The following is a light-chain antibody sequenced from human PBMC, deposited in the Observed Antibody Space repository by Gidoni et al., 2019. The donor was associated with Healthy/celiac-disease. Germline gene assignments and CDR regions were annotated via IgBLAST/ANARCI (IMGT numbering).Light chain of an antibody. Sequence: DIVMTQPPDSLAVSLGERATINCKASKSVLYSSNNKNYLAWYQQKPGQPPKLLIYWASTRESGVPDRFSGRGSGTDFTLTISSLQAEDVAVYYCQQYYSTPYTFGQGTKLEIK. CDR2: WAS. CDR1: KSVLYSSNNKNY. V-gene: IGKV4-1*01. J-gene: IGKJ2*01. CDR3: QQYYSTPYT.